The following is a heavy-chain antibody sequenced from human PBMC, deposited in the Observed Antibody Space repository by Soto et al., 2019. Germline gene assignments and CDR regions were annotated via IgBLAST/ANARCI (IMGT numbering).Heavy chain of an antibody. CDR1: GFTISSYG. CDR2: IWYDGSNK. D-gene: IGHD2-15*01. V-gene: IGHV3-33*01. J-gene: IGHJ6*03. Sequence: GGSLRLSCAASGFTISSYGMHRVRQAPGKGLEWVAVIWYDGSNKYYADSVKGRFTISRDNSKNTLYLQMNSLRAEDTAVYYCARGSSREGLGRSDYYYYMDVWGKGTTDTVSS. CDR3: ARGSSREGLGRSDYYYYMDV.